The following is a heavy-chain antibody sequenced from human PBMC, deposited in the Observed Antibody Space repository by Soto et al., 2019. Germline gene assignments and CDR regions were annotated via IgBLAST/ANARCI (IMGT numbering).Heavy chain of an antibody. CDR1: GFTFSSYS. CDR3: ARGILWFGELYYYFDY. D-gene: IGHD3-10*01. CDR2: ISSSSSYI. J-gene: IGHJ4*02. Sequence: GGSLRLSCAASGFTFSSYSMNWVRQAPGKGLEWVSSISSSSSYIYYADSVKGRFTISRDNAKNSLYLQMNSLRAEDTAVYYCARGILWFGELYYYFDYWGQGTLVTVSS. V-gene: IGHV3-21*01.